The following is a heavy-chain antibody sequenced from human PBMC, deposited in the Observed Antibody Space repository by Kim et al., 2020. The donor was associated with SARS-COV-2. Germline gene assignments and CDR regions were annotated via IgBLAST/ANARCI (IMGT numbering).Heavy chain of an antibody. CDR2: GTT. J-gene: IGHJ4*02. V-gene: IGHV3-49*02. D-gene: IGHD1-1*01. Sequence: GTTEYAASVKGRFTISRDDSKSIAYLQMNSMKTEDTAVYYCTRGAERNDYWGQGTLVTVSS. CDR3: TRGAERNDY.